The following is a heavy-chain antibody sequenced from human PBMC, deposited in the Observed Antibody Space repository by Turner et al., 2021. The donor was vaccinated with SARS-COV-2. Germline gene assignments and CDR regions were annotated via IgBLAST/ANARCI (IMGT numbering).Heavy chain of an antibody. D-gene: IGHD3-10*01. CDR3: ARDSGDFDY. V-gene: IGHV3-30-3*01. CDR1: GFTFSSYV. CDR2: ISYDGGNK. J-gene: IGHJ4*02. Sequence: QVQLVESGGGVVQPGRSLRLSCAASGFTFSSYVMHWVRQAPGKGLEWVAVISYDGGNKYYADSVKGRFTISRDNSKNTLYLQMNSLRAEDTAVYYCARDSGDFDYWGQGTLVTVSS.